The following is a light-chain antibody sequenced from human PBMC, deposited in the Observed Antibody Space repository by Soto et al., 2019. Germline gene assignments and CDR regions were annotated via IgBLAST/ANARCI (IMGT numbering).Light chain of an antibody. CDR2: EVT. J-gene: IGLJ3*02. Sequence: QSALTQPPSASGSPGQSVAISCTGTSSDVGGQNYVSWYQQHPGKAPKLIIYEVTKRPSGVPDRFSGSKSGNTASLTVSGLQAEDEADYFCSSYAGSNNVVFGGGTQLTVL. CDR3: SSYAGSNNVV. V-gene: IGLV2-8*01. CDR1: SSDVGGQNY.